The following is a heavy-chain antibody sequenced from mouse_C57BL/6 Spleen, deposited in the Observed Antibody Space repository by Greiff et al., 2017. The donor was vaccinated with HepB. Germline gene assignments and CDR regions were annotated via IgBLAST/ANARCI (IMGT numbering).Heavy chain of an antibody. V-gene: IGHV5-4*01. CDR3: ARDTRQLRLQAWFAY. CDR2: ISDGGSYT. J-gene: IGHJ3*01. D-gene: IGHD3-2*02. CDR1: GFTFSSYA. Sequence: EVKLQESGGGLVKPGGSLKLSCAASGFTFSSYAMSWVRQTPEKRLEWVATISDGGSYTYYPDNVKGRFTISRDNAKNNLYLQMSHLKSEDTAMYYCARDTRQLRLQAWFAYWGQGTLVTVSA.